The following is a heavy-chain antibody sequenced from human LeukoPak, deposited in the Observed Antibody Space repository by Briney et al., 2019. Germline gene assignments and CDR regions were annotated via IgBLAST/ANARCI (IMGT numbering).Heavy chain of an antibody. Sequence: GGSLRLSCAASGFTFSSYAMSWVRQAPGKGLEWVSAISGSGGSTYYADSVKGRFTISRDNPKNTLYLQMNSLRAEDTAVYYCAKDGDHYDSSGYNWGQGTLVTVSS. J-gene: IGHJ4*02. CDR2: ISGSGGST. CDR1: GFTFSSYA. CDR3: AKDGDHYDSSGYN. V-gene: IGHV3-23*01. D-gene: IGHD3-22*01.